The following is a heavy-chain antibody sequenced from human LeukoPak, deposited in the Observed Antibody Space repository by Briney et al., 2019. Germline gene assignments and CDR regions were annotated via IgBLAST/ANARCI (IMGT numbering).Heavy chain of an antibody. J-gene: IGHJ4*02. Sequence: TSVKVSCKASGFTFTSSAMQWVRRARGQRLEWIGWIVVGSGNTNYAQKFQGRVTITTDESTSTAYMELSSLRSEDTAVYYCAFRTLGRIVGALDYFDYWGQGTLVTVSS. CDR1: GFTFTSSA. V-gene: IGHV1-58*02. CDR3: AFRTLGRIVGALDYFDY. D-gene: IGHD1-26*01. CDR2: IVVGSGNT.